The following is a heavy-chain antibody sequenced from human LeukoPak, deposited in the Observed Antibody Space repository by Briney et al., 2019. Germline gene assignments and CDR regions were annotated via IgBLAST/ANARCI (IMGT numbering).Heavy chain of an antibody. CDR3: AKEKESGLKYNWFDP. D-gene: IGHD3-3*01. CDR2: ISGSGGST. CDR1: GFTFSSYA. Sequence: GGSLRLSCAASGFTFSSYAMSWVRQAPGKGLQWVSAISGSGGSTYYADSVKGRFTISRDNSKSTLYLQMNSLRAEDTAVYYCAKEKESGLKYNWFDPWGQGTLVTVSS. V-gene: IGHV3-23*01. J-gene: IGHJ5*02.